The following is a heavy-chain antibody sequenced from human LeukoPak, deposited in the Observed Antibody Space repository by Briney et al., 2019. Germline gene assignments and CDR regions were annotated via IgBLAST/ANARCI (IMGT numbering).Heavy chain of an antibody. Sequence: GGSLRLSCAASGFTFSSYGMHWVRQAPGKGLEWVAVIWYDGSNTYYADSVEGRFTISRDNSKNTLYLQMNSLRAEDTAIYYCATLLQGDGMDVWGKGTTVTVSS. CDR2: IWYDGSNT. V-gene: IGHV3-33*01. CDR3: ATLLQGDGMDV. CDR1: GFTFSSYG. D-gene: IGHD4-11*01. J-gene: IGHJ6*04.